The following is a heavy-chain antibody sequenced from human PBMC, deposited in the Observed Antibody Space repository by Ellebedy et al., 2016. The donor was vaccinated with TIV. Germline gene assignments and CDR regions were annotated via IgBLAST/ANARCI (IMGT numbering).Heavy chain of an antibody. CDR3: AKGITAAVVEGSLFDP. CDR1: GFTFSSYT. V-gene: IGHV3-23*01. D-gene: IGHD6-13*01. Sequence: GGSLRLXXAAPGFTFSSYTMRWVRQAPGKGLEWVSDISGSGGGTYYANSVKGRFTISRDNAKNTLYLQMNSLRVEDTAVYYCAKGITAAVVEGSLFDPWGQGTLVTVSS. J-gene: IGHJ5*02. CDR2: ISGSGGGT.